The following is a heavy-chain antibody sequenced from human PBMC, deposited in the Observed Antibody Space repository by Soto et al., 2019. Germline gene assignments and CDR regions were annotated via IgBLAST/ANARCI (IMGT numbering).Heavy chain of an antibody. Sequence: QVQLQQWGAGLLKPSETLSLTCAVYGGSFSGYYWSWIRQPPGKGLEWIGEITHSGGTNYNPSLKTRVSISVDPSKSQLSLKLSSVTAADTAVYYCARDVMANNRYHWYFDLWGRGTLVTVSS. CDR1: GGSFSGYY. D-gene: IGHD2-8*01. CDR3: ARDVMANNRYHWYFDL. CDR2: ITHSGGT. J-gene: IGHJ2*01. V-gene: IGHV4-34*01.